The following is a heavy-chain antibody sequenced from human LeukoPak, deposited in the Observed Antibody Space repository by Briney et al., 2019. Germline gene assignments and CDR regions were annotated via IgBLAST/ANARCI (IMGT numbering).Heavy chain of an antibody. D-gene: IGHD4-4*01. V-gene: IGHV1-46*01. CDR1: GYTFTSYY. CDR3: ARDGPLDYSKPYYYFDY. J-gene: IGHJ4*02. Sequence: GASVKVPCKASGYTFTSYYMHWVRQAPGQGLEWMGIINPSGGSTSYAQKFQGRVTTTRDTSTSTVYMELSSLRSEDTAVYYCARDGPLDYSKPYYYFDYWGQGTLVTVSS. CDR2: INPSGGST.